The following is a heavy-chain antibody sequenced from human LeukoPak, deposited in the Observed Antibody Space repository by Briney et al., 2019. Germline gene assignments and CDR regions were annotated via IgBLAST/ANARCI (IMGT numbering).Heavy chain of an antibody. J-gene: IGHJ4*02. CDR1: GFTFSTYG. V-gene: IGHV3-30*02. CDR3: AKAPVTTCSGAYCYPFDY. D-gene: IGHD2-15*01. CDR2: IRYDGSSK. Sequence: GGSLRLSCAPSGFTFSTYGMHWVRQAPGKGLQWVAFIRYDGSSKYYADSVKGRFTISRDSYKNTLYLQMNSLRAEDAAVYYCAKAPVTTCSGAYCYPFDYWGQGTLVTVSS.